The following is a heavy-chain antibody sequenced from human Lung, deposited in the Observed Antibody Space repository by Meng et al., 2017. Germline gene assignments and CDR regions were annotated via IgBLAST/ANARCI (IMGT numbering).Heavy chain of an antibody. V-gene: IGHV4-34*01. J-gene: IGHJ4*02. CDR3: ARGPTTMANDFDY. Sequence: QVQLHEWGAGLLKPAETLSLSCVVAGRSYSDYYWSWIRQPPGKGLEWIGEINHSGSTNYNPSLESRATISEDTSQNNLSLKLSSVTAADSAVYYCARGPTTMANDFDYWGQGTLVTVSS. CDR2: INHSGST. D-gene: IGHD4-11*01. CDR1: GRSYSDYY.